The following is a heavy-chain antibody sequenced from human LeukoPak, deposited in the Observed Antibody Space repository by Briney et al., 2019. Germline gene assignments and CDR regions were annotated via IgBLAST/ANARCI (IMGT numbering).Heavy chain of an antibody. J-gene: IGHJ4*02. V-gene: IGHV3-7*01. CDR1: GFTFSTSS. D-gene: IGHD2-8*02. CDR2: INQHADTK. CDR3: VRGTGFITDY. Sequence: GRSLRLSCAVSGFTFSTSSVHWVRQAPGKGLEWVAVINQHADTKYYVDSVKGRFTISRDNAKNSLYLQMNSLRAEDTAVYYCVRGTGFITDYWGPGTPVTVSS.